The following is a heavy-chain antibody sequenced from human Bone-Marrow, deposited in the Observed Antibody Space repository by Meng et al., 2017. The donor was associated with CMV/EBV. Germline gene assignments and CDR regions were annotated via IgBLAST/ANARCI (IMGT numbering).Heavy chain of an antibody. CDR2: MNPNSGNT. CDR1: GYTFTSYD. V-gene: IGHV1-8*03. CDR3: ARGHYYDFWGGYYTGYYFDY. Sequence: ASVKVSCKASGYTFTSYDINWVRQATGQGLEWMGWMNPNSGNTGYAQKFQGRVTITRNTSISTAYMELSSLRSADTAVYYCARGHYYDFWGGYYTGYYFDYWGQGTLVTVSS. D-gene: IGHD3-3*01. J-gene: IGHJ4*02.